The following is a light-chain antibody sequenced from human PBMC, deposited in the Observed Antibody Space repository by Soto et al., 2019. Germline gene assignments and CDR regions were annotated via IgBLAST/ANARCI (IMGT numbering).Light chain of an antibody. V-gene: IGKV1-39*01. CDR1: QSISNY. J-gene: IGKJ1*01. CDR3: QQSYRTRWT. CDR2: AAS. Sequence: DIQMTQSPSSLSASVGDRVTVTCRASQSISNYLNWYQQKPGKAPKLLIYAASSLQSGVPSRFSGSGSGTDFTLTISSLQPEDFATYYCQQSYRTRWTFGQGTKVKIK.